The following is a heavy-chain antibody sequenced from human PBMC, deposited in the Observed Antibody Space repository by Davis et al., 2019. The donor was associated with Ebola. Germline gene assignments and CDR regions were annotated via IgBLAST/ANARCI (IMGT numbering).Heavy chain of an antibody. CDR2: IKTDGSVT. J-gene: IGHJ4*02. CDR1: GFTFSNHW. Sequence: GESLKISCAASGFTFSNHWMHWVRQAPGKGLVWVSRIKTDGSVTGYADSVKGRFTISRDNAKNTLYLEMSSLRAEDTAVYYCTRDFDWDGGYWGRETLVTVSS. D-gene: IGHD3-16*01. V-gene: IGHV3-74*01. CDR3: TRDFDWDGGY.